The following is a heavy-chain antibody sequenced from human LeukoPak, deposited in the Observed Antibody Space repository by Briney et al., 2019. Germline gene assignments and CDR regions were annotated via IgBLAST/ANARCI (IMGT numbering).Heavy chain of an antibody. V-gene: IGHV4-39*07. J-gene: IGHJ4*02. CDR3: ASAEYSSSAPGY. D-gene: IGHD6-6*01. Sequence: KPSETLSLTXTVSGGSISSSSYYWGWIRQPRGEGLEWIGSIYYSGSTYYNPSLKSRVTISVDTSKNQFSLKLSSVTAADTAVYYSASAEYSSSAPGYWGQGTLVTVSS. CDR2: IYYSGST. CDR1: GGSISSSSYY.